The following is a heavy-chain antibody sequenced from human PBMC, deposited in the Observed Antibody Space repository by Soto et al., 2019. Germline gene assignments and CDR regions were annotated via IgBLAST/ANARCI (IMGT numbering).Heavy chain of an antibody. CDR2: IYHSGST. D-gene: IGHD3-22*01. CDR3: ARARRYYDSSGYSNWFDP. J-gene: IGHJ5*02. Sequence: LSLTCAVSGGSISSGGYSWSWIRQPPGKGLEWIGYIYHSGSTYYNPSLKSRVTISVDRSKNQFSLKLSSVTAADTAVYYCARARRYYDSSGYSNWFDPWGQGTLVTVSS. V-gene: IGHV4-30-2*01. CDR1: GGSISSGGYS.